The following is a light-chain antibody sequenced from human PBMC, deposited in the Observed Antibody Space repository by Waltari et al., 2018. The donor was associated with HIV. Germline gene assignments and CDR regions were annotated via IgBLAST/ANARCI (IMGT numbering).Light chain of an antibody. Sequence: QSALTQPASVSGSPGQSITIPCTGSSNDVGGYNYVSWYQHHPGKAPNLMIYDVSTRPSGVSYRFSASKCGDTASLTISGLQPEDEADYYCESYTSTSVWVFGGGTRLTVL. CDR2: DVS. V-gene: IGLV2-14*03. J-gene: IGLJ3*02. CDR1: SNDVGGYNY. CDR3: ESYTSTSVWV.